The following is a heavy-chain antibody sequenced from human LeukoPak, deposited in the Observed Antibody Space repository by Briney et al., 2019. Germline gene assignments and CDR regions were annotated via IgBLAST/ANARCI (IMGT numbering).Heavy chain of an antibody. CDR2: IYSSGTT. CDR1: GFTVNNNY. J-gene: IGHJ4*02. CDR3: AGGVLAHYSDY. V-gene: IGHV3-66*01. Sequence: PGGSLRLSCAASGFTVNNNYMSWVRQAPGKGLEWVSVIYSSGTTFYADSVKGRVTISRDNSKNTLYLHMDSLRAEDTAVYYCAGGVLAHYSDYWGQGTLVTVSS. D-gene: IGHD6-13*01.